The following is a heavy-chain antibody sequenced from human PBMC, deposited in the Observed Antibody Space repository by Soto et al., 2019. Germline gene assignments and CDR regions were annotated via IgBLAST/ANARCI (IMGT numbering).Heavy chain of an antibody. J-gene: IGHJ4*02. Sequence: QVQLVQSGAEVKKPGASVKVSCKASGYTFTSYGISWVRQAPGQGLEWMGWISAYNGNTNYAQKLKGRVTMTTDTTTSTAYMELRSRGSDEAAVDYCGRKRAVAGSHFDFWGQGTLVTVSS. V-gene: IGHV1-18*01. CDR3: GRKRAVAGSHFDF. CDR1: GYTFTSYG. CDR2: ISAYNGNT. D-gene: IGHD6-19*01.